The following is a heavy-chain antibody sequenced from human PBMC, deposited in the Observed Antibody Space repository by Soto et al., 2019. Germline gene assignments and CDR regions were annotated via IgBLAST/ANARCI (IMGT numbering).Heavy chain of an antibody. CDR2: IGGSDTFT. Sequence: EVQLVDSGGGLVKPGESLRLSCVASGFTFKNYNMNWVRQAPGKGLEWVSSIGGSDTFTYYADSVKGRFTISRDNAKSSLFLQMNSLRVEDTAGYFCVRDGSLLGMTRWGQGTLVTVSS. V-gene: IGHV3-21*02. J-gene: IGHJ4*02. D-gene: IGHD3-10*01. CDR3: VRDGSLLGMTR. CDR1: GFTFKNYN.